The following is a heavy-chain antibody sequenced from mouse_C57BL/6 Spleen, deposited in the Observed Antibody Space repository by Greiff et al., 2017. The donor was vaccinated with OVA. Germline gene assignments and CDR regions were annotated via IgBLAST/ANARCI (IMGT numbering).Heavy chain of an antibody. J-gene: IGHJ4*01. D-gene: IGHD1-1*01. CDR2: IYPGSGST. CDR3: ARGNYYGSSYSAMDY. CDR1: GYTFPSYW. Sequence: VQLQQPGAELVKPGASVKMSCKASGYTFPSYWITWVKQRPGQGLEWIGDIYPGSGSTNYNEKFKSKATLTVDTSSRTAYMQRSSMTSEDAAVYYCARGNYYGSSYSAMDYWGKGTSVTVSS. V-gene: IGHV1-55*01.